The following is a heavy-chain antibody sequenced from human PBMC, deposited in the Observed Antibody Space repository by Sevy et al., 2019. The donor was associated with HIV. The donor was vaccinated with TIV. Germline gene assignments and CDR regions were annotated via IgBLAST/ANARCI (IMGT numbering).Heavy chain of an antibody. CDR2: IIPIFGTA. CDR3: ARGLLDYYDSSGYRDFDY. Sequence: ASVKVSCKASGGTFSSYAISWVRQAPGQGLEWMGGIIPIFGTANYAQRFQGRVTITADKSTSTAYMELSSLRSEDTAVYDCARGLLDYYDSSGYRDFDYWGQGTLVTVSS. CDR1: GGTFSSYA. D-gene: IGHD3-22*01. J-gene: IGHJ4*02. V-gene: IGHV1-69*06.